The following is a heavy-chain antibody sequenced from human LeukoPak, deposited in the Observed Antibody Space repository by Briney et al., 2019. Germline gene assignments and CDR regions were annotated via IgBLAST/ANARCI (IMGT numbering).Heavy chain of an antibody. J-gene: IGHJ4*02. V-gene: IGHV4-59*01. Sequence: PSETLSLTCTVSGRSISSYSWSWIRQPPGKGLEWIGYIYYSGSTNYNPSLKSRITISVDTSKNQFSLRLSSVTAADTAVYYCARFPSGTYYYFDYWGQGTLVTVSS. CDR2: IYYSGST. CDR1: GRSISSYS. CDR3: ARFPSGTYYYFDY. D-gene: IGHD1-26*01.